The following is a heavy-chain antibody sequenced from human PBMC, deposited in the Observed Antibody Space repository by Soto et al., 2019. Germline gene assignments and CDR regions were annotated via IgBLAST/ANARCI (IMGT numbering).Heavy chain of an antibody. J-gene: IGHJ4*02. CDR2: INHSGST. CDR1: GGSFSGYY. V-gene: IGHV4-34*01. D-gene: IGHD1-26*01. Sequence: SETLSLTCAVYGGSFSGYYWSWIRQPPGKGLEWIGEINHSGSTNYNPSLKSRVTISVDTSKNQFSLKLSSVTAADTAVYYCARAKLGGSYHYWGQGTLVTVSS. CDR3: ARAKLGGSYHY.